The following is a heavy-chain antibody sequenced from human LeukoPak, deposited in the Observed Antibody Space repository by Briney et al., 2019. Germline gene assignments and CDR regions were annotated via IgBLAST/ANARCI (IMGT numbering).Heavy chain of an antibody. CDR3: AREGDSRWGELSP. J-gene: IGHJ1*01. CDR2: IWFDGSEQ. Sequence: PGRSLRLSCAASGFTFSTYAIHWVRQAPGKRLEWVAVIWFDGSEQYYADSVKGRFIISRDNSKSTSNLQLNSLRAEDTAVYYCAREGDSRWGELSPWGQGTLVTVSS. CDR1: GFTFSTYA. V-gene: IGHV3-33*01. D-gene: IGHD3-16*02.